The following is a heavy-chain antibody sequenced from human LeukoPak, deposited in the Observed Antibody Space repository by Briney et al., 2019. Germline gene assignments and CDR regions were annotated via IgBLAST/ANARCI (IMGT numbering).Heavy chain of an antibody. CDR3: AREEVVAATGYYYYYGMDV. CDR2: IIPIFGTA. Sequence: SVKVSCKASGGTFSSYAISWVRQAPGQGLEWMGGIIPIFGTANYAQKFQGRVTITADESTSTAYMELSSLRSEDTAVYYCAREEVVAATGYYYYYGMDVWAKETTVTVSS. J-gene: IGHJ6*04. CDR1: GGTFSSYA. V-gene: IGHV1-69*13. D-gene: IGHD2-15*01.